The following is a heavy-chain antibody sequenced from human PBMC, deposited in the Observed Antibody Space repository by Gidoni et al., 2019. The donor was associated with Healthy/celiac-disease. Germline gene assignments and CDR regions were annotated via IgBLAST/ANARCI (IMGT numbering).Heavy chain of an antibody. D-gene: IGHD2-21*02. J-gene: IGHJ2*01. V-gene: IGHV4-39*01. CDR3: ARRYCGGDCYSRGDWYFDL. CDR2: IYYSGST. CDR1: GGSISSSSYY. Sequence: QLQLQESGPGLVKPSETLSPTCTVSGGSISSSSYYWGWLRQPPGKGLEWIGSIYYSGSTYYNPSLNSRVTISVDTSKNQFSLKLSSVTAADTAVYYCARRYCGGDCYSRGDWYFDLWGRGTLVTVSS.